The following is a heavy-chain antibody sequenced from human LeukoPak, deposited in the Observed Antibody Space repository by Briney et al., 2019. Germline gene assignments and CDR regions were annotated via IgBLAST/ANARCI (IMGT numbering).Heavy chain of an antibody. CDR3: ASAQGYGYVPFDY. Sequence: GGSLRHSCAASGFTFSSYWMHWVRQAPGKGLVWVSRINSDGSSTSYADSVKGRFTISRDNAKNTLYLQMNSLRAEDTAVYYCASAQGYGYVPFDYWGQGTLVTVSS. J-gene: IGHJ4*02. CDR1: GFTFSSYW. CDR2: INSDGSST. D-gene: IGHD5-18*01. V-gene: IGHV3-74*01.